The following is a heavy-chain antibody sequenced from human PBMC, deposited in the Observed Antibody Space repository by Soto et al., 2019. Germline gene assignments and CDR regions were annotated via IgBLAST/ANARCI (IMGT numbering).Heavy chain of an antibody. D-gene: IGHD3-10*01. CDR3: ARGGEWPAGTYYYYYYGMDV. J-gene: IGHJ6*02. CDR1: GGSFSGYY. V-gene: IGHV4-34*01. CDR2: INHSGST. Sequence: SETLSLTCAVYGGSFSGYYWSRIRQPPGKGLEWIGEINHSGSTNYNPSLKSRVTISVDTSKNQFSLKLSSVTAADTAVYYCARGGEWPAGTYYYYYYGMDVWGQGTTVT.